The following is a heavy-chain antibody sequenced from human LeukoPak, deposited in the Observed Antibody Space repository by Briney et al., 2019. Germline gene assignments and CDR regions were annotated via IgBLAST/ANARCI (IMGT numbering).Heavy chain of an antibody. CDR2: ISYDGSNK. J-gene: IGHJ4*02. CDR1: GFTFSSYG. CDR3: AKADGGYCSGGSCYGQSVNY. V-gene: IGHV3-30*18. Sequence: GRSLRLSCAASGFTFSSYGMHWVRQAPGKGLEWVAVISYDGSNKYYADSVKGRFTISRDNSKNTLYLQMNSLRAEDTAVYYCAKADGGYCSGGSCYGQSVNYWGQGTLVTVSS. D-gene: IGHD2-15*01.